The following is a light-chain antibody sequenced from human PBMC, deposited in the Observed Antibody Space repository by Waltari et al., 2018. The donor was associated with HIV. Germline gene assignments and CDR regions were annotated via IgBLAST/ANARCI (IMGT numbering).Light chain of an antibody. CDR3: AAWDDNLNGL. CDR2: HNN. CDR1: RFNIGSNS. Sequence: QSVLSQPPSASGTPGQRVTISCSGGRFNIGSNSVSWYQHLPGAAPRLLISHNNQRPSGVPDRFSGSKSGTSASLAISGLQSEDEGHYYCAAWDDNLNGLFGGGTKLTVL. J-gene: IGLJ2*01. V-gene: IGLV1-44*01.